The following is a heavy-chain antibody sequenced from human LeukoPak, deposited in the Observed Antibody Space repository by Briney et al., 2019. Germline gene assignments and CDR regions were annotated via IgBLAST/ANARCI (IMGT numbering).Heavy chain of an antibody. J-gene: IGHJ4*02. CDR1: GFTFSSYG. CDR2: ISYDGSNK. D-gene: IGHD3-10*01. Sequence: GGSLRLSCAASGFTFSSYGMHWVRQAPGKGLEWVAVISYDGSNKYYADSVKGRFTISRDNSKNTLYLQMNSLRAEDTAVYYCAKGARRITMVRGVIGYFDYWGQGTLVTVSS. V-gene: IGHV3-30*18. CDR3: AKGARRITMVRGVIGYFDY.